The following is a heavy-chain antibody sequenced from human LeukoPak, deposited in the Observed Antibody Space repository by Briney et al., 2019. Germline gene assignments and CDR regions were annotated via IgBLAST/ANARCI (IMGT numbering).Heavy chain of an antibody. V-gene: IGHV1-24*01. J-gene: IGHJ1*01. CDR2: FDPEDGET. Sequence: GASVKVSCKVSGYTLTELSMHWVRQAPGKGLEWMGGFDPEDGETIYAQKFQGRVTMTEDTSTDTAYMELSSLRSEDTAVYYCATPYPRGSGSYYNVGEYFQHWGQGTLVTVSS. CDR1: GYTLTELS. D-gene: IGHD3-10*01. CDR3: ATPYPRGSGSYYNVGEYFQH.